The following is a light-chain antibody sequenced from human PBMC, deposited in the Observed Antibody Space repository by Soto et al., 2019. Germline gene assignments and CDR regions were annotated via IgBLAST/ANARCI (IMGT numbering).Light chain of an antibody. CDR1: QSVSSSY. V-gene: IGKV3-20*01. CDR2: GAS. J-gene: IGKJ1*01. CDR3: QQYGSSGT. Sequence: EIVLTQSPGTLSLSPGERATLSFRASQSVSSSYLAWYQQKPGQAPRLLIYGASTRATGIPARFSGSGSGTEFTLTISRLEPEDFAVYYCQQYGSSGTFGQGTKVDI.